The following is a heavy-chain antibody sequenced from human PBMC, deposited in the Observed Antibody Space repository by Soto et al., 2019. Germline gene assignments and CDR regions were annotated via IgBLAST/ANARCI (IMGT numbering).Heavy chain of an antibody. V-gene: IGHV2-5*02. CDR1: GFSLTTSGVG. Sequence: QITLNESGPTLVIPTQTLTLTCTFSGFSLTTSGVGVGWIRQPPGKTMEWLALIFLDDDERYSPSLKSRLTIKKDTSKYQVVITMTNMDPDDTATDYCADRSVGSDVLGAYYVDHWGQGTLVTVSS. CDR2: IFLDDDE. D-gene: IGHD3-9*01. J-gene: IGHJ4*02. CDR3: ADRSVGSDVLGAYYVDH.